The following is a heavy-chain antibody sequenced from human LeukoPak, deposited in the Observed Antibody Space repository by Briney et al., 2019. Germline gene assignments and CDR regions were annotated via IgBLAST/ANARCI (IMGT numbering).Heavy chain of an antibody. D-gene: IGHD2-21*01. CDR3: ARAPSYSISNWFDP. CDR2: ISYDGSNK. V-gene: IGHV3-30-3*01. J-gene: IGHJ5*02. Sequence: GRSLRLSCAASGFTFSSYAMHWVRQAPGKGLEWVAVISYDGSNKYYADSVKGRFTISRDNSKNTLYLQMNSLRAGDTAVYYCARAPSYSISNWFDPWGQGTLVTVSS. CDR1: GFTFSSYA.